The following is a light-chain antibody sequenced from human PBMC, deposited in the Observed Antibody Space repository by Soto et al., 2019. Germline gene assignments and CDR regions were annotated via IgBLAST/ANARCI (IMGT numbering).Light chain of an antibody. CDR1: QSLSFN. CDR3: QQLNSYPQT. Sequence: IVMTQSPATLSVSPGERATLSWRASQSLSFNLAWYQQKPGQAPRLLIYSASTLQSGVPSRFSGSGSGPDFTLTISSLQPEDSATYFCQQLNSYPQTFGQGTRLEIK. CDR2: SAS. J-gene: IGKJ5*01. V-gene: IGKV3-15*01.